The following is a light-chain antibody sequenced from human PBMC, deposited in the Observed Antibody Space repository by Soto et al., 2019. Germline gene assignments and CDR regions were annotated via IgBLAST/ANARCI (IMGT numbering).Light chain of an antibody. V-gene: IGKV1-39*01. CDR1: QSISSY. CDR2: AAS. J-gene: IGKJ2*01. Sequence: IPMTQSPSSLSASVGDRVTITCRASQSISSYLNWYQHKPGKAPRLLIYAASSLQSGVPSRFSGSGSGTDFTLTISSLQPEDSAAYYCQQSYSTPVAFGQGTKLEIK. CDR3: QQSYSTPVA.